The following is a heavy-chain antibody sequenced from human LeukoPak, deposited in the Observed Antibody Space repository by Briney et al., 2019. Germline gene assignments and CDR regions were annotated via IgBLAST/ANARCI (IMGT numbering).Heavy chain of an antibody. CDR3: ARALPTMVRGVRAVDY. V-gene: IGHV1-2*02. D-gene: IGHD3-10*01. J-gene: IGHJ4*02. CDR1: GYTFTGYY. Sequence: ASVKVSCKASGYTFTGYYMHWVRQAPGQGLEWMGWINPNSGGTNYAQKFQGRVTMTRDTSISTAYMELSRLRSDDTAVYYCARALPTMVRGVRAVDYWGQGTLVTVSS. CDR2: INPNSGGT.